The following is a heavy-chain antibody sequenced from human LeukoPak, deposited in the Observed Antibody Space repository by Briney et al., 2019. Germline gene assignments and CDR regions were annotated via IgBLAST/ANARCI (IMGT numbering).Heavy chain of an antibody. V-gene: IGHV3-23*01. CDR2: ISGSGGST. CDR1: GFTFSSYA. Sequence: GGSLRLSCAASGFTFSSYAMSWVRQAPGKVLEWVSAISGSGGSTYYADSVKGRFTISRDNSKNTLYLQMNSLRAEDTAVYYCAKDDGDYGVYGMDVWGQGTTVTVSS. D-gene: IGHD4-17*01. J-gene: IGHJ6*02. CDR3: AKDDGDYGVYGMDV.